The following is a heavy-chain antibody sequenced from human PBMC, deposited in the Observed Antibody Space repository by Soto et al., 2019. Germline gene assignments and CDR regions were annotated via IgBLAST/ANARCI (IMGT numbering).Heavy chain of an antibody. D-gene: IGHD6-6*01. V-gene: IGHV4-59*01. J-gene: IGHJ6*03. CDR2: IYYSGST. CDR1: GGSISSYY. CDR3: ARDRAIAARRYYYYMDV. Sequence: SETLSLTCTVSGGSISSYYWGWIRQPPGKGLEWIGYIYYSGSTNYNPSLKSRVTISVDTSKNQFSLKLSSVTAADTAVYYCARDRAIAARRYYYYMDVWGKGTTVTVSS.